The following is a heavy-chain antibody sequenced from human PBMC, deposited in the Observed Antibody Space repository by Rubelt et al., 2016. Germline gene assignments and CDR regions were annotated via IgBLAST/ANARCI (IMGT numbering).Heavy chain of an antibody. Sequence: GKGLEWVSGISWNSGSTGYADSVKGRFTISRDNAKNTLYLQTNSLRAEDTAVYYCARDRKGVGFGESPSHGMDVWGQGTTVTVSS. CDR2: ISWNSGST. J-gene: IGHJ6*02. D-gene: IGHD3-10*01. CDR3: ARDRKGVGFGESPSHGMDV. V-gene: IGHV3-9*01.